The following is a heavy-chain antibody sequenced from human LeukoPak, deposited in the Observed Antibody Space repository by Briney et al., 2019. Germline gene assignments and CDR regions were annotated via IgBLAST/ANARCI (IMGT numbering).Heavy chain of an antibody. Sequence: GGSLRLSCAASGFRFSNYAMSWVRQAPGKGLEWVSGIGGSGSSTYYADSVKGRFTISRDNSKNTLYLQMNSLRAEDTAVYYCVRLWFGELGAVYFDYWGQGTLVTVSS. CDR2: IGGSGSST. CDR3: VRLWFGELGAVYFDY. J-gene: IGHJ4*02. D-gene: IGHD3-10*01. V-gene: IGHV3-23*01. CDR1: GFRFSNYA.